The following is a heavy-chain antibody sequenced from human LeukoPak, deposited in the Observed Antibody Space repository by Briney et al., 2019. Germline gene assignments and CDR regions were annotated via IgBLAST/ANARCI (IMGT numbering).Heavy chain of an antibody. CDR1: GFTFSSRW. CDR3: ARDISRTMDV. D-gene: IGHD2/OR15-2a*01. CDR2: INTNGSTT. Sequence: GGSLRLSCVASGFTFSSRWMHWVRQAPGKGLVWVSIINTNGSTTRYADFVEGRFTISRDNARNTLYLEMNSLRVEDTAVYFCARDISRTMDVWGQGTTVTV. J-gene: IGHJ6*02. V-gene: IGHV3-74*01.